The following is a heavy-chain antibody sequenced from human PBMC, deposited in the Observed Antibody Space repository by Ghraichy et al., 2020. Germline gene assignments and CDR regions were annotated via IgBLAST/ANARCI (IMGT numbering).Heavy chain of an antibody. V-gene: IGHV3-48*03. CDR1: GFTFSSYE. CDR2: ISTSGSTI. D-gene: IGHD5-12*01. Sequence: GESLNISCAASGFTFSSYEMNWVRQAPGKGLEWVSYISTSGSTIYYADCVKGRFIISRDNAKNLLYLQMNSLRAEDTAVYYCARDRRGIVATITLAPDAFDIWGQGTMVTVSS. CDR3: ARDRRGIVATITLAPDAFDI. J-gene: IGHJ3*02.